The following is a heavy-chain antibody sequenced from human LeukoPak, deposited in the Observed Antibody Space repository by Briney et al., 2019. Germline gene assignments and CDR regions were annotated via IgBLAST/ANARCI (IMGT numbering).Heavy chain of an antibody. J-gene: IGHJ4*02. D-gene: IGHD2-15*01. CDR2: INSDGSST. V-gene: IGHV3-74*01. Sequence: GGSLRLSCAASGFTFSSYWMHWVRQAPGRGLVWVSRINSDGSSTSYADSVKGRFTISRDNAKNTLYLQMNSLRAEDTAVYYCARPYRGYCSGGSCYGRSDYWGQGTLVTVSS. CDR1: GFTFSSYW. CDR3: ARPYRGYCSGGSCYGRSDY.